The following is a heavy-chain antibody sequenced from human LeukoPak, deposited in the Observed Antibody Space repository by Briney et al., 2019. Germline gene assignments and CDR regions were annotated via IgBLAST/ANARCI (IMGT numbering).Heavy chain of an antibody. CDR2: IYSIGST. V-gene: IGHV3-66*01. CDR3: AGSLAYCGGDCRLGDY. D-gene: IGHD2-21*02. Sequence: GGSLRLSCAASGFTVSSNYMSWVRQAPGKGLEWVSVIYSIGSTYYADSVKGRFTISRDNSKNTLYLQMSSLSAEDTAVYYCAGSLAYCGGDCRLGDYWGQGTLVTVSS. CDR1: GFTVSSNY. J-gene: IGHJ4*02.